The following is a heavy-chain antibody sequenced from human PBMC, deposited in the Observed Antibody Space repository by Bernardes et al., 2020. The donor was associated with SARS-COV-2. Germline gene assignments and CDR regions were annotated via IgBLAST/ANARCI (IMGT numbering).Heavy chain of an antibody. CDR1: GGSISGYY. V-gene: IGHV4-59*08. J-gene: IGHJ4*02. D-gene: IGHD5-12*01. Sequence: ETLSLTCTVSGGSISGYYWSWIRQSPGKGLEWIGNVYYSGSASYSPSLNSRAIISVDRSMNQYSLRLSSVTAADTAVYYCAKGGYNGYPDFDYWGQGTLVTVSS. CDR2: VYYSGSA. CDR3: AKGGYNGYPDFDY.